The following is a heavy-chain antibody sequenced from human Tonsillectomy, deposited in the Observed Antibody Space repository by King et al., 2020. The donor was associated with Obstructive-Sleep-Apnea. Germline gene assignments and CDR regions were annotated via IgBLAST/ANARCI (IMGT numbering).Heavy chain of an antibody. Sequence: VQLVESGGGLVQPGGSLRLSCVASGFTFSNYWMHWVRQAPGKGLVWVSRVNSDGSRTYYADSVKGRFTISRDNAKNTLDLQMNSLRAEDTAVYYCSRVAGFGGYGFWGRGTLVTVSS. D-gene: IGHD5-12*01. CDR3: SRVAGFGGYGF. CDR2: VNSDGSRT. V-gene: IGHV3-74*01. J-gene: IGHJ4*02. CDR1: GFTFSNYW.